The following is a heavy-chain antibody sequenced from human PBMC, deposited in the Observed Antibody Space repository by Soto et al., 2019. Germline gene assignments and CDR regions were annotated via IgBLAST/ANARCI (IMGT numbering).Heavy chain of an antibody. CDR3: ARSIAVPSGHIDH. CDR2: IYHSGST. V-gene: IGHV4-30-2*02. D-gene: IGHD6-6*01. J-gene: IGHJ4*02. CDR1: GGSISSGGYS. Sequence: PSETLSLTCAVSGGSISSGGYSWSWIRQPPGKGLEWIGYIYHSGSTYYNPSLKSRVTISVDRSKNQFSLKLSSVTAADTAVYFCARSIAVPSGHIDHWGQGIRVTVSS.